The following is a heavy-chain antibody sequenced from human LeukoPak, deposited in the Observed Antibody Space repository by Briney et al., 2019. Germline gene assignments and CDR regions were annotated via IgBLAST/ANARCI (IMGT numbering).Heavy chain of an antibody. D-gene: IGHD3-22*01. CDR1: GGSIIDSSYY. V-gene: IGHV4-39*07. CDR2: IYYFGTT. CDR3: ARSSEGYYDSSGHDY. J-gene: IGHJ4*02. Sequence: SSETLSLTCTVSGGSIIDSSYYWGWIRQPPGKGLEWIGNIYYFGTTLHNPSLKSRVTMSVDTSKNQFSLKLSSVTAADTAVYYCARSSEGYYDSSGHDYWGQGTLVTVSS.